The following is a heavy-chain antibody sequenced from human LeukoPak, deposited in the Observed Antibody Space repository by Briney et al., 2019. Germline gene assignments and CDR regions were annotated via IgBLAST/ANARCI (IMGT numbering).Heavy chain of an antibody. CDR1: GFTFSSYE. CDR2: ISTSGSTI. V-gene: IGHV3-48*03. CDR3: ARTPEYYYGSGSYSGYFDF. D-gene: IGHD3-10*01. Sequence: GGSLRLSCAASGFTFSSYEMSWVRQAPRKGLQWVSYISTSGSTIHYADSVKGRFTISRDNAKNSLYLQMNSLRAEDTAVYYCARTPEYYYGSGSYSGYFDFWGQGPLVTVSS. J-gene: IGHJ4*02.